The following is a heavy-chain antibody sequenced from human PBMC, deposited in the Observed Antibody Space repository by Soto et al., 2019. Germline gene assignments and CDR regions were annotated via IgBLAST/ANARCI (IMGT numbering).Heavy chain of an antibody. Sequence: SETLSLTCTVSGGSISSSSYYWGWIRQPPGKGLEWIGSIYYSGSTYYNPSLKSRVTISVDTSKNQFSLKLSSVTAADTAVYYCERNMVRGVTIDYWGQGTLVTVSS. CDR3: ERNMVRGVTIDY. J-gene: IGHJ4*02. CDR2: IYYSGST. V-gene: IGHV4-39*01. D-gene: IGHD3-10*01. CDR1: GGSISSSSYY.